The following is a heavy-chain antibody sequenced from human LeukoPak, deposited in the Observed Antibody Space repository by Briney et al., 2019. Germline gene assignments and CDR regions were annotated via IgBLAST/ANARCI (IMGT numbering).Heavy chain of an antibody. CDR2: IYPGDSDT. Sequence: GESLKISCKGSGYSFTSYWIGWVRQMPGKGLEWMGIIYPGDSDTRYSPSFQGQVTISADKSISTAYLQWSSLKASDTAMYYCARLGDGSGWYAHLRLNWFDPWGQGTLVTVSS. CDR3: ARLGDGSGWYAHLRLNWFDP. V-gene: IGHV5-51*01. D-gene: IGHD6-19*01. J-gene: IGHJ5*02. CDR1: GYSFTSYW.